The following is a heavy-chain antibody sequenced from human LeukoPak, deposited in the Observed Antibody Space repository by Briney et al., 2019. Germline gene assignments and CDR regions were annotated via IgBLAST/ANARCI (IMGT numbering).Heavy chain of an antibody. D-gene: IGHD5-24*01. J-gene: IGHJ3*02. CDR2: IYSGGST. V-gene: IGHV3-66*01. CDR3: AKEMATMNAFDI. CDR1: GFTVSSNY. Sequence: PGGSLRLSCAASGFTVSSNYMSWVRQAPGKGLEWVSVIYSGGSTDYKDSVKDRFTISRDNSKNTLYLQMNSLRAEDTAVYYCAKEMATMNAFDIWGQGTMVTVSS.